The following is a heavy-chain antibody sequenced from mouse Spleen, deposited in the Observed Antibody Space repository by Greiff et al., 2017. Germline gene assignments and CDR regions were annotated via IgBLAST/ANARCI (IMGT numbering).Heavy chain of an antibody. Sequence: QVQLQQSGAELVRPGTSVKVSCKASGYAFTNYLIEWVKQRPGQGLEWIGVINPGSGGTNYNEKFKGKATLTADKSSSTAYMQLSSLTSDDSAVYFCARRAPTVPARGYFDYWGQGTTLTVSS. V-gene: IGHV1-54*01. CDR3: ARRAPTVPARGYFDY. J-gene: IGHJ2*01. D-gene: IGHD3-3*01. CDR2: INPGSGGT. CDR1: GYAFTNYL.